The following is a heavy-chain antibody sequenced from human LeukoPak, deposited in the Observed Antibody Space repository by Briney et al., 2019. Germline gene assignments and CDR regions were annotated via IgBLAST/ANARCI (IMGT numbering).Heavy chain of an antibody. CDR2: MSFSGIST. Sequence: GGSLRLSCAASGFTFSSYAMSWVRQAPGKGLEWVSAMSFSGISTYYADSVKGRFSISRDNAKNSLYLQMNSLRAEDTAVYYCARGGDSGYDWGQGTLVTVSS. CDR1: GFTFSSYA. CDR3: ARGGDSGYD. J-gene: IGHJ4*02. V-gene: IGHV3-23*01. D-gene: IGHD5-12*01.